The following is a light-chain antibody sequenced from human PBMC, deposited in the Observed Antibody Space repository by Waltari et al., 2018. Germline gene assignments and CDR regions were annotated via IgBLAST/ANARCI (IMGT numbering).Light chain of an antibody. V-gene: IGLV3-1*01. J-gene: IGLJ1*01. CDR3: QAWDTVMYV. Sequence: SFDLTQPPSVSVSPGQAASITRSGAQSQDKYGCWYQHKPGQSPLLVICQDNKRPSAIPVRFSGSISGNTATLTISETQASDEADYYCQAWDTVMYVFGPGTKVTVL. CDR2: QDN. CDR1: QSQDKY.